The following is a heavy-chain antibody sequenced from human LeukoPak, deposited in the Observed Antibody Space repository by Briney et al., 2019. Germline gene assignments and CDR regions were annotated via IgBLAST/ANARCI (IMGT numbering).Heavy chain of an antibody. D-gene: IGHD3-3*01. J-gene: IGHJ5*02. Sequence: SETLSLTCAVSGHSISSGYYWGWIRQPPGKGLEWIGSIYHSGSTYYNPSLKSRVTISVDTSKNQFSLKLSSVTAADTAVYYCARLDYDFWSGDDNWFDPWGQGTLVTVSS. CDR2: IYHSGST. CDR3: ARLDYDFWSGDDNWFDP. V-gene: IGHV4-38-2*01. CDR1: GHSISSGYY.